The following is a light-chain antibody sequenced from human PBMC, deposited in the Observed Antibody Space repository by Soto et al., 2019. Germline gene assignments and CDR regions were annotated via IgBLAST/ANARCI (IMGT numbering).Light chain of an antibody. V-gene: IGKV3D-15*01. Sequence: EIVLTQSPGTRSLSPGERATLSCRARQTINNNFLAWYQQKPGQAPRLLIIAAFSRASGIPARFSGSGSGAEFTLTISSLQSEDFAVFYCQQYNDWPPITFGQGTRLEIK. CDR3: QQYNDWPPIT. CDR2: AAF. J-gene: IGKJ5*01. CDR1: QTINNN.